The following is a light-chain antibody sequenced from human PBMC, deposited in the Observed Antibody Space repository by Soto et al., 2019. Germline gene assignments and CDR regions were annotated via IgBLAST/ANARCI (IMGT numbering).Light chain of an antibody. J-gene: IGLJ2*01. CDR1: SSDVDSYNY. CDR2: EVS. Sequence: QSALTQPPSASGSPGQSVTISCTGTSSDVDSYNYVSWYQQHPGKAPKLMIYEVSKRHSGVPDRFSGSKSGNTASLTVSGLQAEDQADYYCSSYAGSTNVVFGGGSKVTVL. V-gene: IGLV2-8*01. CDR3: SSYAGSTNVV.